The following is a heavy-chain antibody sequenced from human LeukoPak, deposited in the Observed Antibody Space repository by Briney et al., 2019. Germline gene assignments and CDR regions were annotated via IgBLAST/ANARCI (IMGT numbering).Heavy chain of an antibody. CDR3: ARGRGYRDYDRPLDY. CDR1: GFTVSSNY. J-gene: IGHJ4*02. Sequence: GGSLRLSCAASGFTVSSNYMNWVRQAPRKGLEWVSVITSGGNTYYADSVKGRFTTSRDNSKNTLYVQMSSLRAEDTAIYYCARGRGYRDYDRPLDYWGQGTLVTVSS. D-gene: IGHD5-12*01. CDR2: ITSGGNT. V-gene: IGHV3-53*01.